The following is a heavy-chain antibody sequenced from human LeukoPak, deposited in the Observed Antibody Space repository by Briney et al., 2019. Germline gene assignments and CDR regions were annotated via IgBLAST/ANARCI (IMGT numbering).Heavy chain of an antibody. V-gene: IGHV1-69*13. Sequence: SVKVSCKASGGTFSSYAISWVRQAPGQGLEWMGGIIPIFGTANYAQKFQGRVTITADESTSTAYMELSSLRSEDTAVYYCAREDMITFGGVIDWGQGTLVTVSS. CDR3: AREDMITFGGVID. D-gene: IGHD3-16*02. CDR2: IIPIFGTA. J-gene: IGHJ4*02. CDR1: GGTFSSYA.